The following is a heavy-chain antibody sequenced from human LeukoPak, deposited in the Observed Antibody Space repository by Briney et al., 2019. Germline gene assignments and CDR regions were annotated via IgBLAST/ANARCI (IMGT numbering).Heavy chain of an antibody. CDR1: GGSFSGYY. CDR2: INHSGST. J-gene: IGHJ4*02. V-gene: IGHV4-34*01. Sequence: SETLSLTCAVYGGSFSGYYRSWIRQPPGKGLEWIGEINHSGSTNYNPSLKSRVTISVDTSKNQFSLKLSSVTAADTAVYYCARGSIAAPVEFDYWGQGTLVTVSS. D-gene: IGHD6-13*01. CDR3: ARGSIAAPVEFDY.